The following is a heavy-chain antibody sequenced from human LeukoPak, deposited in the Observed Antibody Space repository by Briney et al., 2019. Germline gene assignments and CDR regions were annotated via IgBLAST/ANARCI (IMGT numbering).Heavy chain of an antibody. J-gene: IGHJ4*02. CDR2: IKQDGSEK. Sequence: GRSLRFSCAASGFTFDDYAMHWDRQAPGKGLEWVANIKQDGSEKYYVDSVKGRFTISRDNAKNSLYLQMNSLRAEDTAVNYCARAPDHFFDYWGQGTLVTVSS. CDR3: ARAPDHFFDY. D-gene: IGHD1-14*01. CDR1: GFTFDDYA. V-gene: IGHV3-7*01.